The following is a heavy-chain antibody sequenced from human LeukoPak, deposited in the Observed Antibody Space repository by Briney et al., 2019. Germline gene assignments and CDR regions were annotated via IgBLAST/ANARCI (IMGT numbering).Heavy chain of an antibody. CDR3: ARGRGYTDPFDY. D-gene: IGHD5-18*01. CDR2: IYSGGDR. J-gene: IGHJ4*02. CDR1: EFAVTGHY. V-gene: IGHV3-66*01. Sequence: TGGSLRVSCKVSEFAVTGHYMNWVRRAPGKGLEWVSLIYSGGDRFYADSVKGRFTISRDSSKNTLYLQMNSLRAEDTAVYYCARGRGYTDPFDYWGQGTLVTVSS.